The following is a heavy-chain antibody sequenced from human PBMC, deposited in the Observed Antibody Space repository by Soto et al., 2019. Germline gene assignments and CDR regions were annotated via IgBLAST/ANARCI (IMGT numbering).Heavy chain of an antibody. V-gene: IGHV4-59*01. CDR2: IYYSGST. J-gene: IGHJ5*02. Sequence: QVQLQESGPGLVKPSETLSLTCTVSGGSISSYYWSWIRQPPGKGLEWIGYIYYSGSTNYNPSLKSRVTISVDTSKNQFSLKLSSVTAADTAVYYCARSNSRLPFDPWGQGTLVTVSS. CDR1: GGSISSYY. D-gene: IGHD6-13*01. CDR3: ARSNSRLPFDP.